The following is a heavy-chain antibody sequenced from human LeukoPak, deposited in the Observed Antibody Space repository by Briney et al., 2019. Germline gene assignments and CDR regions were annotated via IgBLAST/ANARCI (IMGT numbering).Heavy chain of an antibody. CDR1: GLTFSSYW. J-gene: IGHJ4*02. CDR2: IKYDGSET. Sequence: GGSLRLSCAASGLTFSSYWMTWVRQAPGQGLEWVATIKYDGSETYYVDSVRGRFSISRDNAKNSLYLQMNSLRAEDTAVYYCGRDSTLSNFWGQGTLVTVSS. D-gene: IGHD3-16*01. CDR3: GRDSTLSNF. V-gene: IGHV3-7*04.